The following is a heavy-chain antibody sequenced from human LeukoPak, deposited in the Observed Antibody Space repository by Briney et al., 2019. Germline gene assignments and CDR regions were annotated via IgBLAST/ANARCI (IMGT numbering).Heavy chain of an antibody. J-gene: IGHJ1*01. CDR2: ISGSGGCT. V-gene: IGHV3-23*01. CDR1: GFTFSSYA. Sequence: GGSLRLSCAASGFTFSSYAMSWVRQAPGKGLEWVSAISGSGGCTYYADSVKGRFTISRDNSKNTLYLQMNSLRAEDTAVYYCAKVNGGSGSYHLLRYFQHWGQGTLVTVSS. D-gene: IGHD1-26*01. CDR3: AKVNGGSGSYHLLRYFQH.